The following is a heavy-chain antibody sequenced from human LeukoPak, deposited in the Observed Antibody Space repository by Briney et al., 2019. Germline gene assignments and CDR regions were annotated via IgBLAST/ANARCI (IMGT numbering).Heavy chain of an antibody. J-gene: IGHJ4*02. CDR2: ANLQGST. CDR3: AREGGPYRPLDY. V-gene: IGHV4-4*02. CDR1: GGSITNTNY. Sequence: SETLSLTCGVSGGSITNTNYWTWVRQPPGKGLEWIGEANLQGSTNYNPSLMGRVAISVDTSENHISLQLTSVTAADTAVYYCAREGGPYRPLDYSGQGTLVTVSS.